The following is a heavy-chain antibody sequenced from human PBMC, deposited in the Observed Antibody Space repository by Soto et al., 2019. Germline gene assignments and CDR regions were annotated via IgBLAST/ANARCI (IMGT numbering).Heavy chain of an antibody. CDR1: GFTFTSYA. V-gene: IGHV3-23*01. CDR3: AKDQCKGYSSSSARGWCYYYGMDV. Sequence: GGSLRLSCAASGFTFTSYAMNWVRQAPGKGPEWVSAIRGGDGATYHAESVKGRFFISRDDSSDTLFLQMNSLRAEDTAVYFCAKDQCKGYSSSSARGWCYYYGMDVWGQGTTVTVSS. J-gene: IGHJ6*02. CDR2: IRGGDGAT. D-gene: IGHD6-6*01.